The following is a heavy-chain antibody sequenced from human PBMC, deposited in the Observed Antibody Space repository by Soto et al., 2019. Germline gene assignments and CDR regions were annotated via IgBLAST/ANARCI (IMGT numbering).Heavy chain of an antibody. V-gene: IGHV3-53*04. CDR3: ARDSPYYGSGSYYYYYGMDV. Sequence: GGSLRLSCAASGFTVSSDYMSWVRQAPGKGLDWVSVIYSGGSTYYADSVKGRFTISRHNSKNTLYLQMNSLRAEDTAVYYCARDSPYYGSGSYYYYYGMDVWGQGTTVTVSS. CDR2: IYSGGST. D-gene: IGHD3-10*01. J-gene: IGHJ6*02. CDR1: GFTVSSDY.